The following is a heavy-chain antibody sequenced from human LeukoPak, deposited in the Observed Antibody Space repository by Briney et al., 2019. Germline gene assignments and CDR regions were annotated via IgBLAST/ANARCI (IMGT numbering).Heavy chain of an antibody. CDR1: GYTFTGHY. D-gene: IGHD3-3*01. CDR2: INPKTGGT. Sequence: EASVKVSCKAFGYTFTGHYMHWVRQAPGQGLEWMGWINPKTGGTYYAQKFQGRVTMTRDTSISTAYMELRSLRSDDTAVYYCASAPITVFEVVKGEFDYWGQGTLVAVSS. J-gene: IGHJ4*02. CDR3: ASAPITVFEVVKGEFDY. V-gene: IGHV1-2*02.